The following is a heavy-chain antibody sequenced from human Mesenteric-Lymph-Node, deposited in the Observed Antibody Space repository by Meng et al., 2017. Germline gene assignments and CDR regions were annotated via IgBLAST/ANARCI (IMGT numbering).Heavy chain of an antibody. D-gene: IGHD1-14*01. CDR3: ARDPTGRGPNYYFDY. V-gene: IGHV4-38-2*02. CDR1: GYSISSGYY. J-gene: IGHJ4*02. Sequence: SETLSLTCTVSGYSISSGYYWGWIRQPPGKGLEWIGSIYHSGSTYYNPSLKSRVTISVDTSKNQFSLKLSSVTAADTAVYYCARDPTGRGPNYYFDYWGQGTLVTVSS. CDR2: IYHSGST.